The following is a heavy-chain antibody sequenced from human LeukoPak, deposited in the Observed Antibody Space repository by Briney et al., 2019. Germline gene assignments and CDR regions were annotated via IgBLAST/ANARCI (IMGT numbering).Heavy chain of an antibody. CDR1: GDSISSSY. Sequence: SETLSLTCTVSGDSISSSYWSWIRQPPGKGLEWIGYIHYSGRTNCNHSLKSRVAVSVDTSKNQFSLNLSSVTAADTAVYYCARYSGYDKPRSFDYWGQGTLVTVSS. D-gene: IGHD5-12*01. CDR3: ARYSGYDKPRSFDY. CDR2: IHYSGRT. V-gene: IGHV4-59*01. J-gene: IGHJ4*02.